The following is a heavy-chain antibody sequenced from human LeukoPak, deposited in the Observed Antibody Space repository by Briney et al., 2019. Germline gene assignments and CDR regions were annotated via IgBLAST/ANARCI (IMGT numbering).Heavy chain of an antibody. V-gene: IGHV1-18*01. CDR2: ISAYNGNT. D-gene: IGHD2-2*01. Sequence: GASVKVSCKASGYTFTSYAMHWVRQAPGQRLEWMGWISAYNGNTNYAQKLQGRVTMTTDTSTSTAYMELRSLRSDDTAVYYCARGDCSSTSCYDSYFYYMDVWGKGTTVTVSS. CDR3: ARGDCSSTSCYDSYFYYMDV. CDR1: GYTFTSYA. J-gene: IGHJ6*03.